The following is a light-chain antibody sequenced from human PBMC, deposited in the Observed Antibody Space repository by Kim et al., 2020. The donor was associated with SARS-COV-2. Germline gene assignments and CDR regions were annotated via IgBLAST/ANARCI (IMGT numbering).Light chain of an antibody. CDR3: QAWDSSTA. CDR2: QDS. CDR1: KLGDKY. V-gene: IGLV3-1*01. J-gene: IGLJ2*01. Sequence: SYELTQPPSVSVSPGQTASITCTGDKLGDKYACWYQQKPGQSPVLVIYQDSKRPSGIPERFSGSNSGNTATLTIGGTQAMDEADYYCQAWDSSTAFGGGTQLTVL.